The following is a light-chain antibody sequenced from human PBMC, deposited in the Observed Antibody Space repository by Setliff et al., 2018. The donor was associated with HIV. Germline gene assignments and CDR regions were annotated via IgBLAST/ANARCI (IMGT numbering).Light chain of an antibody. V-gene: IGLV2-11*01. J-gene: IGLJ1*01. Sequence: QSALAQPRSVSGSPEQAVTISCTGTRSDIGTYNYVSWYQQHPGKAPKLMIYDVTKRPSGVPDRFSGSKSGNTASLTISGLQAEDEADYYCCSYGGNSVSYVFGTGTRSPS. CDR1: RSDIGTYNY. CDR3: CSYGGNSVSYV. CDR2: DVT.